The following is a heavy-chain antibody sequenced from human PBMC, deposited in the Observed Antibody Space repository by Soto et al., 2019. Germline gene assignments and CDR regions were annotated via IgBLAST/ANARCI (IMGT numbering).Heavy chain of an antibody. CDR2: IYPGDSDT. Sequence: PGESLKISCKGSGYTFTDYWIGWVRQLPGKGLEWMGIIYPGDSDTRYSPSFQGHVTITVDKSTSTAYLQWNTLKASDTAMYYCATHISNLRSYCGAMEVWGPGTTVHVSS. D-gene: IGHD4-4*01. CDR3: ATHISNLRSYCGAMEV. J-gene: IGHJ6*02. V-gene: IGHV5-51*01. CDR1: GYTFTDYW.